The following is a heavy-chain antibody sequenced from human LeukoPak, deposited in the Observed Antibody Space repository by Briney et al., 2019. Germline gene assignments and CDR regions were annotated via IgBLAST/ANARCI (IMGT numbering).Heavy chain of an antibody. Sequence: SETLSLTCAVYGGSFNSYYWSWIRQPPGKGLEWIGEINHSGSTNYNPSLKSRVTISVDKSKNQFSLKLSSVTAADTAVYYCARATGYCSGGSCYPGDYYYYYGMDVWGQGTTVTVSS. CDR2: INHSGST. CDR1: GGSFNSYY. V-gene: IGHV4-34*01. D-gene: IGHD2-15*01. J-gene: IGHJ6*02. CDR3: ARATGYCSGGSCYPGDYYYYYGMDV.